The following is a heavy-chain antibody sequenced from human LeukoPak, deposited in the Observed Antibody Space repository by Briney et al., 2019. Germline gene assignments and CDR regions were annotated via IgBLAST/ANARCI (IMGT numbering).Heavy chain of an antibody. CDR2: IYYSGST. D-gene: IGHD4-17*01. Sequence: SETLSLTCTVSGGSISSYYWSWIRQPPGKGLEWIGYIYYSGSTNYNPSLKSRVTISVDTSKNQFSLKLSSVTAADTAVYYCARERVEWSTTVTTLYDYWGQGTLVTVSS. V-gene: IGHV4-59*01. CDR1: GGSISSYY. CDR3: ARERVEWSTTVTTLYDY. J-gene: IGHJ4*02.